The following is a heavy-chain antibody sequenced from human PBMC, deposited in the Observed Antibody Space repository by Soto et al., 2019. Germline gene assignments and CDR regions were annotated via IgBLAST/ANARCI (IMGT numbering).Heavy chain of an antibody. CDR2: IYYSGST. V-gene: IGHV4-59*01. CDR1: GGSISSYY. J-gene: IGHJ6*02. CDR3: ARITYYYGSGSSKKYGMDV. D-gene: IGHD3-10*01. Sequence: SETLSLTCTVSGGSISSYYWSWIRQPPGKGLEWIGYIYYSGSTNYNPSLKSRVTISVDTSKNQFSLKLSSVTAADTAVYYCARITYYYGSGSSKKYGMDVWGQGTTVT.